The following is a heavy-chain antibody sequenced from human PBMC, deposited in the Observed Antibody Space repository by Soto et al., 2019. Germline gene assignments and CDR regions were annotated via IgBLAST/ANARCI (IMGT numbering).Heavy chain of an antibody. CDR2: ISGSVGST. CDR1: GLTFSTYA. CDR3: AKAGGAAGTVDYFDY. Sequence: GGSLRLSCAASGLTFSTYAINWVRQSPGRGLEWVSVISGSVGSTYYADSVKGRFTITRDNSKNTLYLQMNSLRAEDTAVYYCAKAGGAAGTVDYFDYWGQGTLVTVSS. D-gene: IGHD6-13*01. V-gene: IGHV3-23*01. J-gene: IGHJ4*02.